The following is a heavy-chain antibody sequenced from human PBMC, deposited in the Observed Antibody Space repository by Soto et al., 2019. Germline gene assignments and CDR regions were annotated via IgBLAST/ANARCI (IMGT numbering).Heavy chain of an antibody. CDR2: IFESGAT. J-gene: IGHJ4*02. Sequence: QVQLQESGPGLVKPSGTLSLTCAVSGGSISSSSWWTWVRQSPGKGLEWSGEIFESGATNYNPSLKSRLTMSVDKSKNQFSLNLSALTSADTAVYFGTTSHAGELNNWGQGTLVTVSS. CDR3: TTSHAGELNN. V-gene: IGHV4-4*02. CDR1: GGSISSSSW. D-gene: IGHD1-7*01.